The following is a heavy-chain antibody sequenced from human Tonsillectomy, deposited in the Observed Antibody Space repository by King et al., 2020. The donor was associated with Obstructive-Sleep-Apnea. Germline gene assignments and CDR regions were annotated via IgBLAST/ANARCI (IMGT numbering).Heavy chain of an antibody. D-gene: IGHD3-10*01. J-gene: IGHJ5*02. V-gene: IGHV1-69*01. Sequence: VQLVESGAEVKKPGSSVKVSCKASGGTFSSYAISWVRQAPGQGLEWMGGIIPIFGTANYAQKFQGRVTITADESTSTAYMELSSLRSEDTAVYYCARQEGRTYYYGSGSYHNWFDPWGQGTLVTVSS. CDR1: GGTFSSYA. CDR3: ARQEGRTYYYGSGSYHNWFDP. CDR2: IIPIFGTA.